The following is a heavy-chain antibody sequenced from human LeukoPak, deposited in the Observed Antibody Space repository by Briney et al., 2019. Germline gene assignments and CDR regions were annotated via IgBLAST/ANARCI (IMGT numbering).Heavy chain of an antibody. CDR3: ASDGDPTVTTDPPYY. CDR1: GYTFTSYG. Sequence: ASVKVSCKASGYTFTSYGISWVRQAPGQGLEWMGWVSAYNGNTNYAQKLQGRVTMTTDTSTSTAYMELRSLRSDDTAVYYCASDGDPTVTTDPPYYWGQGTLVTVSS. J-gene: IGHJ4*02. V-gene: IGHV1-18*01. D-gene: IGHD4-17*01. CDR2: VSAYNGNT.